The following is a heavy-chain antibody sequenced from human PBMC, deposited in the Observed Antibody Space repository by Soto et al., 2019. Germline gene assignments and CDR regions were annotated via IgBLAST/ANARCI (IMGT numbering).Heavy chain of an antibody. D-gene: IGHD3-3*01. V-gene: IGHV3-23*01. Sequence: EVQLLESGGGLVQPGGSLRLSCAASGFTFSNYAMTWVRQAPGMGLAWVSPISGSGATTYYADSVKGRFTISRDNSKNTLYQQMNSLGAEDTAVYYCAKGSGYYASGYYTNWGQGTLVTVSS. CDR3: AKGSGYYASGYYTN. CDR1: GFTFSNYA. CDR2: ISGSGATT. J-gene: IGHJ4*02.